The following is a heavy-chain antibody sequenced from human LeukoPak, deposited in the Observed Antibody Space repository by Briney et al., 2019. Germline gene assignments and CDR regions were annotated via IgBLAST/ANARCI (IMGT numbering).Heavy chain of an antibody. D-gene: IGHD4-17*01. CDR2: IYPGDSDT. V-gene: IGHV5-51*01. J-gene: IGHJ5*02. CDR1: GYSFTSYW. CDR3: ARHSYGDYAQYNWFDP. Sequence: PGESPKISCKGSGYSFTSYWIGWVRQMPGKGLEWMGIIYPGDSDTRYSPSFQGQVTISADKSISTAYLQWSSLKASDTAMYYCARHSYGDYAQYNWFDPWGQGTLVTVSS.